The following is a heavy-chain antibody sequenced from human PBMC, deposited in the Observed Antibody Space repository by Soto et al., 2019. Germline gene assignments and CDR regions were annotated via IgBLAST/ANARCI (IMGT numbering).Heavy chain of an antibody. D-gene: IGHD6-13*01. J-gene: IGHJ5*02. Sequence: GGSLRLSCAASGFTFSNFAMFWVRQAPGKGLEWVSSISGTGGAAHYADSVKGRFTISRDNSKNTLFLQMNSLRAEDTAVYYCAKGRQQLKYNRFDPWGQGTLVTVSS. V-gene: IGHV3-23*01. CDR2: ISGTGGAA. CDR3: AKGRQQLKYNRFDP. CDR1: GFTFSNFA.